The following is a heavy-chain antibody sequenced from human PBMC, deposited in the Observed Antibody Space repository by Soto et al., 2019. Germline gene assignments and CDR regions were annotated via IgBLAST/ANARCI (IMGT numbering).Heavy chain of an antibody. D-gene: IGHD2-15*01. CDR1: GYTFTSYD. V-gene: IGHV1-18*01. CDR2: ISTYNGNT. CDR3: ARGFRVAATRWWFDP. Sequence: ASVTVSCKASGYTFTSYDMSWVRQAPGQGLEWMGWISTYNGNTNYAQKLQGRVTMTTDTSTSTAYMELRSLRSDDTAVYYCARGFRVAATRWWFDPWGQGTLVTVSS. J-gene: IGHJ5*02.